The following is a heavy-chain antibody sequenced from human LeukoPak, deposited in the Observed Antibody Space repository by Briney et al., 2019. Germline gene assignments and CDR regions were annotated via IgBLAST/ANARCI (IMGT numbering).Heavy chain of an antibody. CDR3: ARVNTAMVDAFAL. J-gene: IGHJ3*01. Sequence: SETLSLTCTVSGGSISSGSYYWSWIRQPAGKGLEWIGYIYYSGSTNYNPSLKSRVTISVDTSKNQFSLKVRSVTAADTAVYYCARVNTAMVDAFALWGQGTMVTVSS. CDR2: IYYSGST. D-gene: IGHD5-18*01. CDR1: GGSISSGSYY. V-gene: IGHV4-61*10.